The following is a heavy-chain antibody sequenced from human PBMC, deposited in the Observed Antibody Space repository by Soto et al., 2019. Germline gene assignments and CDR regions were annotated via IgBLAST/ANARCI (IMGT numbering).Heavy chain of an antibody. CDR3: ARNSWNAPPAFDF. V-gene: IGHV6-1*01. D-gene: IGHD1-1*01. Sequence: SETLSLTCVISGNNVSTNSAGWNWIRQSPSRGLEWLGRTYYRSKWNNDYADSVKGRITVNPDTSNNQFSLQLNSVTPEDTGMYYCARNSWNAPPAFDFWGQGIQVTVSS. CDR1: GNNVSTNSAG. CDR2: TYYRSKWNN. J-gene: IGHJ4*02.